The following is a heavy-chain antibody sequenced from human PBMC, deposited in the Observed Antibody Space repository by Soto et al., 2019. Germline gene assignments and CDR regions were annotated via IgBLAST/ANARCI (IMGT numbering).Heavy chain of an antibody. V-gene: IGHV1-24*01. CDR2: FDTEDGET. CDR1: EYTLTALS. J-gene: IGHJ5*02. CDR3: ATLHHYYDSSGYHNWFDP. Sequence: ASVKVSCKVSEYTLTALSMHWVRQAPGKGLEWMGGFDTEDGETIYAQKCQGRVNMTEYTSTDTAYMELSGLTSEDTAVYYCATLHHYYDSSGYHNWFDPWSEGTLVTVSS. D-gene: IGHD3-22*01.